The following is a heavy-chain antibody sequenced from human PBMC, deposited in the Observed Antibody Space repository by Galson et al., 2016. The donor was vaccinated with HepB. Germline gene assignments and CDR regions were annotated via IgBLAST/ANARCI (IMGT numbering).Heavy chain of an antibody. J-gene: IGHJ3*02. CDR1: GYSFTNYW. CDR2: IYPGDSGT. CDR3: AVAGTTSSSGFDI. V-gene: IGHV5-51*01. Sequence: QSGAEVKKPGESLKISCKGSGYSFTNYWIAWVRQMPRKALEWRGIIYPGDSGTRYSPSFQGQVTISADKSTTTAYLQWSSLKASDTAMYYCAVAGTTSSSGFDIWGHGTMVTVSS. D-gene: IGHD3-10*01.